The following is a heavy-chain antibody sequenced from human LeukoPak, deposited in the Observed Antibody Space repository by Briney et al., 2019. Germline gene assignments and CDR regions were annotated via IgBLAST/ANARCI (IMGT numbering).Heavy chain of an antibody. Sequence: PGGSLRLSCAASGFTFSSYAMHWVRQAPGKGLEWVAVISHDGSNKYYADSVKGRFTISRDNSKNTLYLQMNSLRAEDTAVYYCAREGCAPPLGDAFDIWGQGTMITVSS. CDR2: ISHDGSNK. CDR1: GFTFSSYA. V-gene: IGHV3-30-3*01. CDR3: AREGCAPPLGDAFDI. D-gene: IGHD2-15*01. J-gene: IGHJ3*02.